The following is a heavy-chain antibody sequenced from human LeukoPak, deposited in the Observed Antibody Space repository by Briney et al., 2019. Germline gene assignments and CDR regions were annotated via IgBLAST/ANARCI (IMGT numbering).Heavy chain of an antibody. CDR3: AREEANWGSSFDS. V-gene: IGHV1-18*04. CDR2: ISVYNGNT. J-gene: IGHJ4*02. Sequence: ASVKVSCKASGYTFTGYYMHWVRQAPGQGLEWMGWISVYNGNTNYAQKFPGRVTMTTDTSTSTAYMEVRSLRSDDTAVYYCAREEANWGSSFDSWGQGTLVTVSS. CDR1: GYTFTGYY. D-gene: IGHD7-27*01.